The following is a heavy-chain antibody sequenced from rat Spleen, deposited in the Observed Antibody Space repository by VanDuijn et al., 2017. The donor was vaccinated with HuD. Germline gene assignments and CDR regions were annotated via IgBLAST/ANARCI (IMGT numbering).Heavy chain of an antibody. CDR3: ARRGPDWYFDF. CDR2: ISYDGSST. V-gene: IGHV5-7*01. CDR1: GFTFSDYY. Sequence: EVRLVESGGGLVRPGGSLKVSCAASGFTFSDYYMAWVRQAPTKGLEWVATISYDGSSTYYRDSVKGRFTISRDNAKSTLYLQMDSLRSEDTATYYCARRGPDWYFDFWGPGTMVTVSS. J-gene: IGHJ1*01.